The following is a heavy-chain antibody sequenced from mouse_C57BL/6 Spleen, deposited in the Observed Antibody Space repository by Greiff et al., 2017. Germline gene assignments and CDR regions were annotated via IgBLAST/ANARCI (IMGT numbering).Heavy chain of an antibody. J-gene: IGHJ2*01. V-gene: IGHV1-15*01. CDR3: TGVTTVGAHYCFDY. CDR2: LYPETGGT. D-gene: IGHD1-1*01. CDR1: GYTFTDYE. Sequence: VQLQQSGAELVRPGASVTLSCKASGYTFTDYEMHWVKQTPVHGLEWIGALYPETGGTAYNQKFKGKAILTADKSSSTAYMALRSLTSADSAVYYWTGVTTVGAHYCFDYWGQGTTLTVSS.